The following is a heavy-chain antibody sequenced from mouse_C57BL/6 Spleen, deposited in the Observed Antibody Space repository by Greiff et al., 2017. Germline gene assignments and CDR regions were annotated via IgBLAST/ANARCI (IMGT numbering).Heavy chain of an antibody. CDR2: INPNNGGT. D-gene: IGHD2-1*01. CDR1: GYTFTDYY. CDR3: AREDYGNYVPFAY. Sequence: VQLQQSGPELVKPGASVKISCKASGYTFTDYYMNWVKQSHGKSLEWIGDINPNNGGTSYNQKFKGKATLTVDKSSSTAYMELRSLTSEDSAVYYCAREDYGNYVPFAYWGQGTLVTVSA. J-gene: IGHJ3*01. V-gene: IGHV1-26*01.